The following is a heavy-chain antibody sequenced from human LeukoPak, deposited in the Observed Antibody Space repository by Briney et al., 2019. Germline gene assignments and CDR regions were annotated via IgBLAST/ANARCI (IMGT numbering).Heavy chain of an antibody. V-gene: IGHV1-18*01. CDR2: IRVYNGDT. D-gene: IGHD5-24*01. J-gene: IGHJ4*02. CDR1: GYTFTSYG. Sequence: GSVKVSCKPSGYTFTSYGINWVRQAPGQGLEWMGWIRVYNGDTNYAQKFKGRVTMTTDTSTNTAYMELRSLGSDDTAVYYCARGGSRVTTINILDYWGQGTLVTVSS. CDR3: ARGGSRVTTINILDY.